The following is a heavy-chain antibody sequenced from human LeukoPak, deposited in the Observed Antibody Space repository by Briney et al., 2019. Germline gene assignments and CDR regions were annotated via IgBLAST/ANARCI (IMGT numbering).Heavy chain of an antibody. V-gene: IGHV3-21*01. CDR2: ISSSSSYI. CDR1: GFTFSSYS. Sequence: GGSLRLSCAASGFTFSSYSMNWVRQAPGKGLEWVSSISSSSSYIYYADSVKGRFTISRDNAKNSLYLQTNSLRAEDTAVYYCARIVTGTTSAGFDYWGQGTLVTVSS. J-gene: IGHJ4*02. D-gene: IGHD1-7*01. CDR3: ARIVTGTTSAGFDY.